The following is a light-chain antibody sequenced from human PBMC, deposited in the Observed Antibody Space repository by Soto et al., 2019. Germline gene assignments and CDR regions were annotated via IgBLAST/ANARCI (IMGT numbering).Light chain of an antibody. J-gene: IGLJ3*02. CDR2: MNN. CDR1: RSNIGSAI. CDR3: VAWEDNLRSRV. Sequence: QSVLTQPPSLSGTPGQTVTISCIGSRSNIGSAIVHWYQQIPGTAPKHLIYMNNQRPSGVPDRFSGSKSGTSASLVITGLRQEDVAGYYCVAWEDNLRSRVFGGGTQLTVL. V-gene: IGLV1-47*01.